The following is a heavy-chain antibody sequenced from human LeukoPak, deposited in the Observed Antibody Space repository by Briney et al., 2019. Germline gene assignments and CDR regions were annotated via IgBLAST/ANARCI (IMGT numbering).Heavy chain of an antibody. J-gene: IGHJ4*02. V-gene: IGHV3-11*04. CDR3: ARGTIGTVYEGYFDY. Sequence: GGSLRLSCAASGFTFSDYYMSWIRQAPGKGLEWVSYISRSGSTIYYADSVKGRFTISRDNAKNSLYLQIDSLRAEDSAVYYCARGTIGTVYEGYFDYWGQGTLVTVSS. D-gene: IGHD1-1*01. CDR1: GFTFSDYY. CDR2: ISRSGSTI.